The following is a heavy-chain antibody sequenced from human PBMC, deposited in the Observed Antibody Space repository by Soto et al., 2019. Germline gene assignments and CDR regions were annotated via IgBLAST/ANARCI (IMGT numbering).Heavy chain of an antibody. CDR3: VMVANYVTPAPQDV. V-gene: IGHV1-18*01. Sequence: QVQLVQSGDEVKKPGASVKVSCKASGYIFGNYGIAWVRQAPGQGLEWMGWNSPYTGNTHSATKIQGRLTMTTDTSTSTGYMDLGSLTSCDTGVYYCVMVANYVTPAPQDVWGQGTTVTVSS. D-gene: IGHD3-16*01. CDR1: GYIFGNYG. CDR2: NSPYTGNT. J-gene: IGHJ6*02.